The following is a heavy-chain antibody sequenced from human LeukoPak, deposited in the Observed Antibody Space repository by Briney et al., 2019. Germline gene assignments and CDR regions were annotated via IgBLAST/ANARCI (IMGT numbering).Heavy chain of an antibody. D-gene: IGHD1-26*01. J-gene: IGHJ4*02. CDR2: MNPNSGNT. CDR3: ATALVVGATAPHYYFDY. V-gene: IGHV1-8*01. CDR1: GYTFTSYD. Sequence: GASVKVSCKASGYTFTSYDINWVRQATGQGLEWMGWMNPNSGNTGYAQKFQGRVTMTRNTSISTAYMELSSLRSEDTAVYYCATALVVGATAPHYYFDYWGQGTLVTVSS.